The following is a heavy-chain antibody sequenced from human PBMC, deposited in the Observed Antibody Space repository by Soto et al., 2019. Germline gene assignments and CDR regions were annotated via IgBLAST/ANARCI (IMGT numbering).Heavy chain of an antibody. D-gene: IGHD6-13*01. CDR2: INTNTGNP. Sequence: ASVKVSCKASGYTFTSYAMNWVRQAPGQGLEWMGWINTNTGNPTYAQGFTGRFVFSLDTSVSTAYLQICSLKAEDTAVYYCARDLWYGLNDYYYYGKDVWGQGTTVTVSS. J-gene: IGHJ6*02. CDR1: GYTFTSYA. V-gene: IGHV7-4-1*01. CDR3: ARDLWYGLNDYYYYGKDV.